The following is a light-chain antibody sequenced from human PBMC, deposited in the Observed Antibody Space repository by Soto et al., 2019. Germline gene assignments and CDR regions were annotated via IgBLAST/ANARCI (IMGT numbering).Light chain of an antibody. Sequence: EIVMTQSPATLSVSPGERATLSCRATQRVISNLACYHQKPGQAPRLLIYCASSSATGSPDRFSGSRSWRDFSLTIIRLVPAAYSVFYCRQYNNWPRATFGGGTKVDIK. CDR1: QRVISN. J-gene: IGKJ4*01. V-gene: IGKV3D-15*01. CDR3: RQYNNWPRAT. CDR2: CAS.